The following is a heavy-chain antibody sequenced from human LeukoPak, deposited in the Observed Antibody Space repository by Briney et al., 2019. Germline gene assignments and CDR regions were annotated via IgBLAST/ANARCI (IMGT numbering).Heavy chain of an antibody. D-gene: IGHD3-3*01. J-gene: IGHJ4*02. V-gene: IGHV4-61*01. Sequence: KPSETLSLTCTVSGGSITSGTYYWTWIRHHPGKGLEWIGYIYSSGDTQYNPSLKSRVTISVDTSKNQFSLKLSSVTAADTAVYYCARGDFWSGYYWLYFDYWGQGTLVTVSS. CDR2: IYSSGDT. CDR1: GGSITSGTYY. CDR3: ARGDFWSGYYWLYFDY.